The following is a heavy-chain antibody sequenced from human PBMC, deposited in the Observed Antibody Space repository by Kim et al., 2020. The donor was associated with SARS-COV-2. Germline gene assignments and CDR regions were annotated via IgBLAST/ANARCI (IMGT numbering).Heavy chain of an antibody. Sequence: SETLSLTCAVYGGSFSGYYWSWIRQPPGKGLEWIGEINHSGSTNYNPSLKSRVTISVDTSKNQFSLKLSSVTAEDTAVYYCAKGGKTGYYGSGWYYNPNYYYGMDVSGQGTTVTVSS. CDR3: AKGGKTGYYGSGWYYNPNYYYGMDV. CDR2: INHSGST. D-gene: IGHD3-10*01. CDR1: GGSFSGYY. V-gene: IGHV4-34*01. J-gene: IGHJ6*02.